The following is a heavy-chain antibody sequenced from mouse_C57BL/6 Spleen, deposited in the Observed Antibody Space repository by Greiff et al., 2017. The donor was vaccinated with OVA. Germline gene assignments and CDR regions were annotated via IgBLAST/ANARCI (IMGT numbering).Heavy chain of an antibody. V-gene: IGHV5-4*01. J-gene: IGHJ3*01. CDR1: GFTFSSYA. Sequence: EVQVVESGGGLVKPGGSLKLSCAASGFTFSSYAMSWVRQTPEKRLEWVATISDGGSYTYYADNVKGRFTISRDNAKNNLYLQMSHLKSEDTAMYYCARDLGLLAWFAYWGQGTLVTVSA. CDR2: ISDGGSYT. CDR3: ARDLGLLAWFAY. D-gene: IGHD2-3*01.